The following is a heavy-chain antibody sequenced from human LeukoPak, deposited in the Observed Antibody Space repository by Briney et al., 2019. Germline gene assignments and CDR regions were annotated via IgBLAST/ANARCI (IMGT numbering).Heavy chain of an antibody. D-gene: IGHD5-24*01. CDR2: IYYSGST. J-gene: IGHJ4*02. CDR3: ARAPESDGYNLGHFDY. CDR1: GGSISSGGYY. Sequence: SETLSLTCTVSGGSISSGGYYWSWIRQHPGKGLEWIGSIYYSGSTYYNPSLKSRVTISVDTSKNQFSLKLSSVTAADTAVYYCARAPESDGYNLGHFDYWGQGTLVTVSS. V-gene: IGHV4-31*03.